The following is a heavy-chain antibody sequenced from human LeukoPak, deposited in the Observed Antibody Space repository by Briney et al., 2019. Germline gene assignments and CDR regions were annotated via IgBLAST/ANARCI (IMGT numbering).Heavy chain of an antibody. J-gene: IGHJ5*02. CDR2: ISYDGSNK. CDR1: GFTFSSYG. D-gene: IGHD2-2*01. CDR3: AKDPSAAISGWFDP. V-gene: IGHV3-30*18. Sequence: GRSLRLSCAASGFTFSSYGMHGVGQAPGKGLDGVAVISYDGSNKYYADSVKGRFTISRDNSKNTLYLQMNSLRAEDTAVYYCAKDPSAAISGWFDPWGQGTLVTVSS.